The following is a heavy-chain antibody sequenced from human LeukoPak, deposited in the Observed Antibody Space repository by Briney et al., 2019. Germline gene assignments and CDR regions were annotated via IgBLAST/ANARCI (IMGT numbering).Heavy chain of an antibody. V-gene: IGHV1-46*01. CDR2: INPSGGTT. D-gene: IGHD2-2*03. CDR1: GYSFTTFY. J-gene: IGHJ3*02. CDR3: ASLATIGSDSFDI. Sequence: ASVKVSCKASGYSFTTFYMHWVRQAPGQGLEWIGIINPSGGTTSQAQKFQGRVTMTRDTPTSTVYMELSSLRSEDTAVYYCASLATIGSDSFDIWGQGTMVTVSS.